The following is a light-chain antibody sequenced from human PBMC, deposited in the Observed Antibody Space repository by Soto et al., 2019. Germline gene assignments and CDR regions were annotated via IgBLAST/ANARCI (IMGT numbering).Light chain of an antibody. CDR2: EVS. V-gene: IGLV2-18*02. J-gene: IGLJ1*01. CDR3: SSYTSTNTYV. CDR1: SSVVGSYNR. Sequence: QSALTQPPSVSGSPGQSFAISCTGTSSVVGSYNRVSWYQQPPGTAPKVMIYEVSNRPSGVPDRFSGSKSGNTASLTISWLQAEDEADYYCSSYTSTNTYVFGTGTKVTVL.